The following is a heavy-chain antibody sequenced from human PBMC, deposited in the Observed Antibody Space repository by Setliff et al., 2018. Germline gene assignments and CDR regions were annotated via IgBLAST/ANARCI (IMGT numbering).Heavy chain of an antibody. D-gene: IGHD1-26*01. CDR1: GDSISSTYH. V-gene: IGHV4-38-2*02. CDR2: IYHSGNT. Sequence: SETLSLTCNVSGDSISSTYHWGWIRQSPGKGLEWIGTIYHSGNTYYNPSLNSRLTISVDTSKNQFSLRLTSVTAADTAIYYCAREVGATYYSYYYGMDVWGQGTTVTVSS. J-gene: IGHJ6*02. CDR3: AREVGATYYSYYYGMDV.